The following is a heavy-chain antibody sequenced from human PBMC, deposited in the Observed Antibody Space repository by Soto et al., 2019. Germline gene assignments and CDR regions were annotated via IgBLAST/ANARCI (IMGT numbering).Heavy chain of an antibody. J-gene: IGHJ4*02. CDR3: ARGPAYDSSGYSDY. D-gene: IGHD3-22*01. CDR2: IIPIFGTA. CDR1: GGTFSSYA. V-gene: IGHV1-69*13. Sequence: SVKVSCKASGGTFSSYAISWVRQAPGQGLEWMGGIIPIFGTANYAQKFQGRATITADESTSTAYMELSSLRSEDTAVYYCARGPAYDSSGYSDYWGQGTQVTVSS.